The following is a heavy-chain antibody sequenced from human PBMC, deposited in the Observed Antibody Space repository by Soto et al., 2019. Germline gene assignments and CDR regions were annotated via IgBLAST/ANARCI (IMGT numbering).Heavy chain of an antibody. V-gene: IGHV1-2*04. J-gene: IGHJ5*02. CDR2: INPNSGGT. CDR1: GYTFTGYY. D-gene: IGHD1-1*01. CDR3: ARGAGTRTMYNWFDP. Sequence: VSVKVSCKASGYTFTGYYMHWVRQAPGQGLEWMGWINPNSGGTNYAQKFQGWVTMTRDTSISTAYMELSRLRSDDTAVYYCARGAGTRTMYNWFDPWGQGTLVTVSS.